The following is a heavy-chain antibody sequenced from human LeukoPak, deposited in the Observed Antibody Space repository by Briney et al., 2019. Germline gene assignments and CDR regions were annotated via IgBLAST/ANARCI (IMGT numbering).Heavy chain of an antibody. CDR1: GFPFSSYW. CDR3: ARVGYIDEGIDY. J-gene: IGHJ4*02. D-gene: IGHD5-24*01. Sequence: GGSLRLSCVASGFPFSSYWMTWVRQAPGKGLEWVANIKQDGSKKSYVDSVKGRFTISRDNAKNSLYLQMNSLRAEDTAIYYCARVGYIDEGIDYWGQGTLVTVSS. CDR2: IKQDGSKK. V-gene: IGHV3-7*04.